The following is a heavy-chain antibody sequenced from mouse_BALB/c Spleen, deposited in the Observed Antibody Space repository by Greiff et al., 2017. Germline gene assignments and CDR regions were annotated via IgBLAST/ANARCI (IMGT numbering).Heavy chain of an antibody. V-gene: IGHV1-9*01. CDR1: GYTFSSYW. CDR3: ARGKDWDAFAY. Sequence: VQLVESGAELMKPGASVKISCKATGYTFSSYWIEWVKQRPGHGLEWIGEILPGSGSTNYNEKFKGKATFTADTSSNTAYMQLSSLTSEDSAVYYCARGKDWDAFAYWGQGTLVTVSA. D-gene: IGHD4-1*01. J-gene: IGHJ3*01. CDR2: ILPGSGST.